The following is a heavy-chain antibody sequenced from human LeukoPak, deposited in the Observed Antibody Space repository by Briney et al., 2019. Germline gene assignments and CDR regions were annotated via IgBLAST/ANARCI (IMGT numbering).Heavy chain of an antibody. CDR2: MNPNSGNT. V-gene: IGHV1-8*01. J-gene: IGHJ5*02. Sequence: GASVKVSCKASGYTFTSYDTNWVRQATGQRLEWMGWMNPNSGNTGYAQKFQGRVTMTRNTSISTAYMELSSLRSEDTAVYYCASRLLLGVSSYQFDPWGQGTLVTVSS. CDR1: GYTFTSYD. D-gene: IGHD3-10*01. CDR3: ASRLLLGVSSYQFDP.